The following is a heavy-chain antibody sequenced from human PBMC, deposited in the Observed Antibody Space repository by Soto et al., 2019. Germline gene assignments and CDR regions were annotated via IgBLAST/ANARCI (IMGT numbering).Heavy chain of an antibody. CDR3: ANYLAGSGYKGFEY. CDR1: GFAFSNYA. Sequence: EVQLLESGGGLIQPGGSLRLSCAASGFAFSNYAMNWVRQAPGKGLEWVSTISFSGGNTYYADSVKGRFTISRDNSKNTLYLQMNSLRAEDTAVYYCANYLAGSGYKGFEYWGQGSLVTVSS. CDR2: ISFSGGNT. V-gene: IGHV3-23*01. J-gene: IGHJ4*02. D-gene: IGHD3-10*01.